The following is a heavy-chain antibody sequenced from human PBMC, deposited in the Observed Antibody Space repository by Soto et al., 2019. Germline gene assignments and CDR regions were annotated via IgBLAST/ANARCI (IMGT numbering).Heavy chain of an antibody. Sequence: PSETLSLTCTVSGGSISSYYWSWIRQPPGKGLEWIGYIYYSGSTNYNPSLKSRVTISVDTSKNQFSLKLSSVTAADTAVYYCARDVIGYGMDVWGQGTTVTVSS. CDR3: ARDVIGYGMDV. CDR1: GGSISSYY. CDR2: IYYSGST. J-gene: IGHJ6*02. D-gene: IGHD3-16*02. V-gene: IGHV4-59*01.